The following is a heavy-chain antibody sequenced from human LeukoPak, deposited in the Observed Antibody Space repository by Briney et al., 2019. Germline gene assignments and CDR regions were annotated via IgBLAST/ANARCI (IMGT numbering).Heavy chain of an antibody. Sequence: PSETLSLTCTVSGGSISSYYWSWIRRPAGKGLEWIGRIYTSGSTNYNPSLKSRVTVSVDTSKNQFSLKLSSVTAADTAVYYCARGGYDFWSALNYWGQGTLVTVSS. J-gene: IGHJ4*02. CDR2: IYTSGST. V-gene: IGHV4-4*07. D-gene: IGHD3-3*01. CDR3: ARGGYDFWSALNY. CDR1: GGSISSYY.